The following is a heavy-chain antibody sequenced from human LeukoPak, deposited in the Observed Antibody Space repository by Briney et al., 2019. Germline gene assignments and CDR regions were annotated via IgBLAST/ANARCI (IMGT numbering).Heavy chain of an antibody. Sequence: GGSLRLSCAASGFTFSNYYMSWIRQAPGKGLEWVSYISSSGSTTYYADSVKGRFTISRDNAKNSLYLQMNSLRAEDTAVYYCARAKDNYYDSSGYDRGFDYWGQGTLVTVSS. CDR3: ARAKDNYYDSSGYDRGFDY. CDR2: ISSSGSTT. CDR1: GFTFSNYY. V-gene: IGHV3-11*01. D-gene: IGHD3-22*01. J-gene: IGHJ4*02.